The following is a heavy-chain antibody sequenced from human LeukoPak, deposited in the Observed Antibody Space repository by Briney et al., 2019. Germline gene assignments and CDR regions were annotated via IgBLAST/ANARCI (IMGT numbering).Heavy chain of an antibody. Sequence: ASVKVSCKASGGTFSSYAISWVRQAPGQGLEWMGGFDPEDGETIHAQKFQGRVTMTEDTSTDTAYMELSSLRSEDTAVYYCATVSSGFGELRFDYWGQGTLVTVSA. CDR1: GGTFSSYA. J-gene: IGHJ4*02. D-gene: IGHD3-10*01. CDR3: ATVSSGFGELRFDY. CDR2: FDPEDGET. V-gene: IGHV1-24*01.